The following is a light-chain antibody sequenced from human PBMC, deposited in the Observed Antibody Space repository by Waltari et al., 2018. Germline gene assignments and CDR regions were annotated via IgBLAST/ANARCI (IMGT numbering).Light chain of an antibody. CDR3: QQYYSETPT. CDR2: WAS. CDR1: QSVLYNSNNMNY. Sequence: DIVMTQSPDSLSVSVGERATINCKSSQSVLYNSNNMNYLAWYQQKRGQPTKLLIYWASTREFGVPDRFRGSGSGTDFTLTISSLQAEDVAVYYCQQYYSETPTFGQGTKVEIK. V-gene: IGKV4-1*01. J-gene: IGKJ1*01.